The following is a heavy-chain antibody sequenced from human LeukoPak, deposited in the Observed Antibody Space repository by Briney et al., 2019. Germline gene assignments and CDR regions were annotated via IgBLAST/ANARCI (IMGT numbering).Heavy chain of an antibody. CDR3: ARDSGKWELHAFDI. CDR1: GGSISSSSYY. Sequence: SETLSLTCTVSGGSISSSSYYWGWIRQPPGKGLEWIGSIYYSGSTYYNPSLKSRVTISVDTSKNQFSLKLSSVTAADTAVYYCARDSGKWELHAFDIWGQGTVVTVSS. J-gene: IGHJ3*02. D-gene: IGHD1-26*01. CDR2: IYYSGST. V-gene: IGHV4-39*07.